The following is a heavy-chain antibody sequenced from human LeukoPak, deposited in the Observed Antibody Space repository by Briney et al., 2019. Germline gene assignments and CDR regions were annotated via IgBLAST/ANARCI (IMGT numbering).Heavy chain of an antibody. D-gene: IGHD3-10*01. CDR1: GFTFSSYS. V-gene: IGHV3-21*01. CDR3: ARFGELFYFDH. Sequence: GGSLRLSCAASGFTFSSYSMNWVRQAPGKGLEWVSSISSSSSYIYYADSVKGRFTISRDNAKNSLYLQMNSLRAEDTAVYYCARFGELFYFDHWGQGTLVTVSS. CDR2: ISSSSSYI. J-gene: IGHJ4*02.